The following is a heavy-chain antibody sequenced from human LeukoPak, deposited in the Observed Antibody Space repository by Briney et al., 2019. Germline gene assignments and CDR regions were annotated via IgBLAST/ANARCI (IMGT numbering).Heavy chain of an antibody. CDR1: GFTFSSYS. Sequence: GGSLRLSCAASGFTFSSYSLNWVRQAPWKGLEWVSAISSSSSYIYYADSVKGRFTISRDNAKNSLYLQMNSLRAEDTAVYYCARDQASYYGSGSYTDVWGKGTTVTISS. J-gene: IGHJ6*04. CDR2: ISSSSSYI. D-gene: IGHD3-10*01. CDR3: ARDQASYYGSGSYTDV. V-gene: IGHV3-21*01.